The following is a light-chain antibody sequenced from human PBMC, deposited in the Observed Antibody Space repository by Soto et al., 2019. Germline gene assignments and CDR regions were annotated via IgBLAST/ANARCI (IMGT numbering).Light chain of an antibody. Sequence: QSVLTQPASVSGSPGQSIIISCTGTSSDVGSYDYVSWYQQHPGKVPKLLIHEVSYRPSGVSNRFSGSKSGNTASLTISGIQAEDEAEYYCSSYTSSSSFVFGTGTKVTV. J-gene: IGLJ1*01. CDR3: SSYTSSSSFV. CDR1: SSDVGSYDY. CDR2: EVS. V-gene: IGLV2-14*01.